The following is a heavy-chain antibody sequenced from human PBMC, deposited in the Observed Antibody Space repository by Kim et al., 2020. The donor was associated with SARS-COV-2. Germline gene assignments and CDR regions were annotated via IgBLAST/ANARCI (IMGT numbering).Heavy chain of an antibody. CDR2: IHSGGSDP. CDR3: AKNLGYYYGMDV. CDR1: AYTFRSYV. V-gene: IGHV3-23*03. D-gene: IGHD3-16*01. J-gene: IGHJ6*02. Sequence: GGSLRLSCTASAYTFRSYVMSWVRQASGKGLEWVSAIHSGGSDPFYADSVKGRFTISRDNSKSTLYLQMNSLRADDTAVYYCAKNLGYYYGMDVWGQGTTVIVSS.